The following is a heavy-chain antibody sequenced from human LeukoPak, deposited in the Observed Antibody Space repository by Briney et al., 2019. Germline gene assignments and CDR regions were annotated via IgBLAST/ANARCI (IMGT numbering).Heavy chain of an antibody. J-gene: IGHJ4*02. CDR1: GLTFSSAW. CDR2: IRSDGTA. Sequence: GGXLRLSCAASGLTFSSAWMHWVRQTPGKRLVWISRIRSDGTATYSDSVRGRLTISRDNAKNTLYLQMNNLRADDTGIYYCARDGSYKLDYWGQGALVTVSS. V-gene: IGHV3-74*01. CDR3: ARDGSYKLDY. D-gene: IGHD1-26*01.